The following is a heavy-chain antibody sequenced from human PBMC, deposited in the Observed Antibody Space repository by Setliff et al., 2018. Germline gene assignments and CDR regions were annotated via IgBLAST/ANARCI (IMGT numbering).Heavy chain of an antibody. CDR3: ARGPSPTVTPSRLIYFYHMDV. V-gene: IGHV1-69*10. CDR2: IIPVLGMT. D-gene: IGHD4-17*01. Sequence: ASVKVSCKASGDPFNAYGVSWVRQAPGQGLEWMGAIIPVLGMTDYAQKFQGRLTITADQSTTTVYMELNSLRFDDTALYYCARGPSPTVTPSRLIYFYHMDVWGTGTTVTVSS. J-gene: IGHJ6*03. CDR1: GDPFNAYG.